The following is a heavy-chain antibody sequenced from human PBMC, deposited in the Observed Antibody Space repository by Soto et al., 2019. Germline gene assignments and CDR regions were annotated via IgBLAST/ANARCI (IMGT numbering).Heavy chain of an antibody. CDR2: IYHSGST. V-gene: IGHV4-30-2*01. CDR1: GGSISSGGYS. CDR3: ATSYNWNYLFDY. J-gene: IGHJ4*02. Sequence: SETLSLTCAVSGGSISSGGYSWSWIRQPPGKGLEWIGYIYHSGSTYYDPSLKSRVTISVDRSKNQFSLKLSSVTAADTAVYYCATSYNWNYLFDYWGQGTLVTVSS. D-gene: IGHD1-7*01.